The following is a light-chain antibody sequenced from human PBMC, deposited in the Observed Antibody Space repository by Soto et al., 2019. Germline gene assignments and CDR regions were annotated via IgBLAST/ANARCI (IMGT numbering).Light chain of an antibody. J-gene: IGKJ4*01. Sequence: EFVFTQAPGTLSLSPGERATLSCRASQTVRNNYLAWHQQKPGQAPRLMIYDASSRATGIQDRFSGGGSGTDFTLTISRLEPEDFAVYYCQQFSSSTLTFGGGTQVDIK. CDR1: QTVRNNY. V-gene: IGKV3-20*01. CDR2: DAS. CDR3: QQFSSSTLT.